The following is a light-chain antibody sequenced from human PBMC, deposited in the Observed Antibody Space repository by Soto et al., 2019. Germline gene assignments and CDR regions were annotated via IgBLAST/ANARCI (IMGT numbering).Light chain of an antibody. Sequence: DIQMTQSPSSLSASVGDRVTITCRASQSISSYLNWYQQKPGKAPKLLIYAASSLQSGVPSRFSGSGSGTDFTLTIGSLQPEDFATYYCQQSYSTPLVTFGGGTKVESK. V-gene: IGKV1-39*01. CDR2: AAS. CDR1: QSISSY. CDR3: QQSYSTPLVT. J-gene: IGKJ4*01.